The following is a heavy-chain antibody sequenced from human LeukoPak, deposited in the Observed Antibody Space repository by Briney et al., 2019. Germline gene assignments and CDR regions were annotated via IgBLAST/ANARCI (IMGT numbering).Heavy chain of an antibody. CDR3: ARDARYYMDV. V-gene: IGHV4-39*07. CDR1: GGSISSSSYY. CDR2: IYYSGST. J-gene: IGHJ6*03. Sequence: SETLSLTCTVSGGSISSSSYYWGWLRQPPGKGLEWIGSIYYSGSTYYNPSLKSRVTISVDTSKNQFSLKLSSVTAADTAVYYCARDARYYMDVWGKGTTVTVSS.